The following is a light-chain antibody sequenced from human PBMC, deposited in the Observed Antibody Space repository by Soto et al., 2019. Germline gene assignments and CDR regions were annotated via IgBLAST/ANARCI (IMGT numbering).Light chain of an antibody. CDR2: WAS. Sequence: DIVMTQSPDSLAVSLGERATINCKSSQSVLYSSNNKNYLAWYQLKPGQPPKLLISWASTRESGVPDRFSGSGSGTDFTLTISSLQAEDVAVYYCQQYYRLGTFGGGTKVGSN. V-gene: IGKV4-1*01. J-gene: IGKJ4*01. CDR1: QSVLYSSNNKNY. CDR3: QQYYRLGT.